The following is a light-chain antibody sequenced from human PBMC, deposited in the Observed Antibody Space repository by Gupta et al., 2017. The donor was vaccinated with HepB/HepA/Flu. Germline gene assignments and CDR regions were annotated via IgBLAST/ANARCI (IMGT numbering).Light chain of an antibody. CDR2: GAS. V-gene: IGKV3-20*01. CDR1: QSVSSSY. CDR3: QQYGSSPSLT. Sequence: IVLTQSPGTLSLSPGERVTLSCRASQSVSSSYLAWYQQKPGQAPRLLIYGASSRATGIPDRFSGSGSGTDFTLTISRLEPEDFAVYYCQQYGSSPSLTFGGGTKVEIK. J-gene: IGKJ4*01.